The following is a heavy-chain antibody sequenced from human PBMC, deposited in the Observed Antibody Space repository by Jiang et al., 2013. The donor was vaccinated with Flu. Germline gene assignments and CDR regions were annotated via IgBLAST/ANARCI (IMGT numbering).Heavy chain of an antibody. CDR2: INHSGST. J-gene: IGHJ5*02. V-gene: IGHV4-34*01. D-gene: IGHD5-24*01. CDR3: ARGGSVEMATIGRLDP. CDR1: GGSFSGYY. Sequence: TLSLTCAVYGGSFSGYYWSWIRQPPGKGLEWIGEINHSGSTNYNPSLKSRVTISVDTSKNQFSLKLSSVTAADTAVYYCARGGSVEMATIGRLDPWGQGTLVTVSS.